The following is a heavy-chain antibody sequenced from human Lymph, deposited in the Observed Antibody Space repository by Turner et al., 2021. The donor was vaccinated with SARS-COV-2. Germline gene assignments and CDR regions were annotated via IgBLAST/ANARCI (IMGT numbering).Heavy chain of an antibody. CDR3: TRGETIAAHYDY. D-gene: IGHD6-6*01. J-gene: IGHJ4*02. CDR2: IIPIFGTA. V-gene: IGHV1-69*01. CDR1: GGTFSTYT. Sequence: QVQLVQSGDEVKKPGSSVKVSCKASGGTFSTYTISWVRQAPGQGLEWMGVIIPIFGTANYAQKFQGRVTITADESTSTAYMELSSLRSEDTAVYYCTRGETIAAHYDYWGQGTLVTVSS.